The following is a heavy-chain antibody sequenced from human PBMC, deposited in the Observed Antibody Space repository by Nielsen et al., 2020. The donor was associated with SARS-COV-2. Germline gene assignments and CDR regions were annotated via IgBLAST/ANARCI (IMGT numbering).Heavy chain of an antibody. J-gene: IGHJ4*02. V-gene: IGHV4-61*01. CDR3: ARGTDSGLY. CDR1: GGSISTGSHY. CDR2: IFYRGNT. D-gene: IGHD3-10*01. Sequence: SETLSLTCIVSGGSISTGSHYWSWIRQPPGKGLEWIGYIFYRGNTNYKPSLKSRVTISVDTSKNQFSLKLSSVTAADTAVYYCARGTDSGLYWGQGTLVTVSS.